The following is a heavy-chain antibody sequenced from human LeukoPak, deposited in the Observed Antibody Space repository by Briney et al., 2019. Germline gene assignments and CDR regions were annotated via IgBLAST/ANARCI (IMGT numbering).Heavy chain of an antibody. D-gene: IGHD6-13*01. CDR3: ATGIAEAGYWYFDL. CDR1: GYTLTELS. Sequence: ASVKVSCKVSGYTLTELSMHWVRQAPGNGLEWMGGFDPEDGETINAQKFQGRVNMTEDTSTDPAYMDLSTLRSEDTAVYYCATGIAEAGYWYFDLWGRGTLVTVSS. V-gene: IGHV1-24*01. CDR2: FDPEDGET. J-gene: IGHJ2*01.